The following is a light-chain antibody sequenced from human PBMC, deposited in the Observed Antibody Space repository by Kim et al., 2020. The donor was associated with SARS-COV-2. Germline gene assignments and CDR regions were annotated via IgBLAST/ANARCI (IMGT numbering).Light chain of an antibody. CDR1: QDIRKS. J-gene: IGKJ4*01. V-gene: IGKV1-33*01. CDR2: DAS. CDR3: QQYHYLPLT. Sequence: DIQMNQSPPSLSASVGDRVTITCQASQDIRKSLNWFQQRPGKAPKLLLYDASDLETGVPSRFSGSGSGTYFSFTIDSLQPDDFATYYCQQYHYLPLTFGGWTKVHIK.